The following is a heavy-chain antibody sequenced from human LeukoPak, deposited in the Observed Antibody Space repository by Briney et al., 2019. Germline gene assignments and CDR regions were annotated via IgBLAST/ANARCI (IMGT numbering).Heavy chain of an antibody. J-gene: IGHJ3*02. Sequence: PSETLSLTCTVSGGSISSYYWSWIGQPPGKGLEWIGYIYYSGSTNYNPSLKSRVTISVDTSKNQFSLKLSSVTAADTAVYYCARRGSSSWYAEGAFDIWGQGTMVTVSS. D-gene: IGHD6-13*01. V-gene: IGHV4-59*08. CDR2: IYYSGST. CDR1: GGSISSYY. CDR3: ARRGSSSWYAEGAFDI.